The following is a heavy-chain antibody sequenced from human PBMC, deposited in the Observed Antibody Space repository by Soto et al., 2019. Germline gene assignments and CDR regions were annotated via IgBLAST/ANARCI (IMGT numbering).Heavy chain of an antibody. J-gene: IGHJ4*02. V-gene: IGHV1-2*02. CDR1: GYTFTGYY. D-gene: IGHD6-19*01. Sequence: QVQLVQSGADVKTPGASVRVSCKASGYTFTGYYVHWVREAPGQGLEWMGWINPETGGTSYAQKIQGRVTMTTDTSTSTAYVELRSLRSDDTAVYYCAREEGISDWHAFDYWGQGTLVTVSS. CDR3: AREEGISDWHAFDY. CDR2: INPETGGT.